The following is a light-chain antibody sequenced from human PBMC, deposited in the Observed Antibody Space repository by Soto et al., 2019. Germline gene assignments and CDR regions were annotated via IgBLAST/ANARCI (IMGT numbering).Light chain of an antibody. CDR2: GAS. CDR3: QQYGYSFRA. Sequence: EILLTQSPGTLSLSPGERATLSCSASQSVSSSYLSWYQLKPGQAPRLLIYGASSRATGIPDRFSGSGSGTDFTLTISRLEPEDFEVYYCQQYGYSFRAFGQGTKVEL. CDR1: QSVSSSY. J-gene: IGKJ1*01. V-gene: IGKV3-20*01.